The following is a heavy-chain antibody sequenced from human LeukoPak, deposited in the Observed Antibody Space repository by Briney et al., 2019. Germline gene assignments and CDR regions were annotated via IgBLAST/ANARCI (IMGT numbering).Heavy chain of an antibody. J-gene: IGHJ3*02. Sequence: PSETLSLTCAVSGDSISDYSWSWIRQSPGKGLEWFGYVHNSGAAIYNPSLKSRVSISADTSKSQVYLKLRSVTAADTAVYYCARHTGQLLDAFDIWGQGTMVTVSS. CDR1: GDSISDYS. CDR2: VHNSGAA. D-gene: IGHD6-13*01. V-gene: IGHV4-59*01. CDR3: ARHTGQLLDAFDI.